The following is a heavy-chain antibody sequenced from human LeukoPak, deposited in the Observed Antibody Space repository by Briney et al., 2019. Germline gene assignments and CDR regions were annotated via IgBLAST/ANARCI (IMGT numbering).Heavy chain of an antibody. Sequence: SETLTLTCAVYGASMSEYYWNWIRQSPEGGLEWIAEIDHSGSAKQNPSLRGRVTVSVFKSKNQISVQMTSVTAADTALYYCAGRQFEYGFRRGFDPWGQGTLVAVSS. CDR3: AGRQFEYGFRRGFDP. CDR1: GASMSEYY. V-gene: IGHV4-34*01. D-gene: IGHD3-10*01. CDR2: IDHSGSA. J-gene: IGHJ5*02.